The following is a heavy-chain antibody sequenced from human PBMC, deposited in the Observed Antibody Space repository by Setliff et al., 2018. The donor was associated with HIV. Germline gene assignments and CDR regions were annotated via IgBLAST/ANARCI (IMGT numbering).Heavy chain of an antibody. CDR3: ARAFCSSASCYGGGDAFDI. D-gene: IGHD2-2*01. Sequence: SETLSLTCTVSGGSISSGGYYWSWIRQHPGRGLEWIGYIYYSGNTYYNPSLKSRRTISVDTSKNHFSLKLSSVTAADTAVYYCARAFCSSASCYGGGDAFDIWGQGTMGTVSS. J-gene: IGHJ3*02. CDR2: IYYSGNT. CDR1: GGSISSGGYY. V-gene: IGHV4-31*03.